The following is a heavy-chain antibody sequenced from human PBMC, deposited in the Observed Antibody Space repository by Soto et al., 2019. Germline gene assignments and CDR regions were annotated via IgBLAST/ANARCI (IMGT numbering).Heavy chain of an antibody. D-gene: IGHD3-10*01. J-gene: IGHJ4*02. CDR3: ARGDYGSGSYYNWYYFDY. CDR1: GGSIISVGYS. Sequence: SETLSLTCAVSGGSIISVGYSWNWIRQPPGEGLEWIGYIYHSGSTYYCPSLKSRVTISVDRSKNQFSLKLSSVTAADTAVYYCARGDYGSGSYYNWYYFDYWGQGTLVTVS. V-gene: IGHV4-30-2*01. CDR2: IYHSGST.